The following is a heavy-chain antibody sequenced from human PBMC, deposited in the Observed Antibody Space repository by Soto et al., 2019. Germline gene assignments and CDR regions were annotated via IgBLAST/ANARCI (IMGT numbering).Heavy chain of an antibody. V-gene: IGHV4-31*03. CDR1: GGPISSGGNY. CDR3: GKDPSVANYCYFDL. J-gene: IGHJ2*01. D-gene: IGHD2-15*01. Sequence: QVQLQESGPGLVKPSQTLSLTCTVTGGPISSGGNYWSWIRQHPGKGLEWIGYIYYSGSTYYNPSLKSGVSITVDTYKNQFSLKQSSVTAADTAVYYCGKDPSVANYCYFDLWGRGTLVTVSS. CDR2: IYYSGST.